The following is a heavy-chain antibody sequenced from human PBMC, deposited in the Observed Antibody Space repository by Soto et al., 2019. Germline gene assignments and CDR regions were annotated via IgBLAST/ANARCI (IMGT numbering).Heavy chain of an antibody. CDR1: GGSISSYY. J-gene: IGHJ4*02. D-gene: IGHD2-2*01. CDR3: ARWDYADYYFDY. V-gene: IGHV4-59*01. CDR2: IYYSGST. Sequence: SETLSLTCTVSGGSISSYYWSWIRQPPGKGLEWIGYIYYSGSTNYNPSLKSRVTISVDTSKDQFSLKLSSVTAADTAVYYCARWDYADYYFDYWGQGTLVTVSS.